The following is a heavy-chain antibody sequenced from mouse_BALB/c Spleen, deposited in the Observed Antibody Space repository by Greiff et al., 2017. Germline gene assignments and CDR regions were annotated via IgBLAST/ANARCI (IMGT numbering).Heavy chain of an antibody. J-gene: IGHJ2*01. CDR1: GYTFTSYT. CDR2: INPSSGYT. V-gene: IGHV1-4*01. Sequence: VQLQQSGAELARPGASVKMSCKASGYTFTSYTMHWVKQRPGQGLEWIGYINPSSGYTNYNQKFKDKATLTADKSSSTAYMQLSSLTSEDSAVYYGTRLHYGSSYLDYWGQGTTLTVSS. D-gene: IGHD1-1*01. CDR3: TRLHYGSSYLDY.